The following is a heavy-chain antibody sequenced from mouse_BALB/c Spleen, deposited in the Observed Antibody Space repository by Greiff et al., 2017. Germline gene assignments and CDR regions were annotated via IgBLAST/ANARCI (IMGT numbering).Heavy chain of an antibody. Sequence: EVQLQESGAELVRSGASVKLSCTASGFNIKDYYMHWVKQRPEQGLEWIGWIDPENGDTEYAPKFQGKATMTADTSSNTAYLQLSSLTSEDTAVYYCNDRRYAMDYWGQGTSVTVSS. J-gene: IGHJ4*01. CDR1: GFNIKDYY. CDR2: IDPENGDT. CDR3: NDRRYAMDY. V-gene: IGHV14-4*02.